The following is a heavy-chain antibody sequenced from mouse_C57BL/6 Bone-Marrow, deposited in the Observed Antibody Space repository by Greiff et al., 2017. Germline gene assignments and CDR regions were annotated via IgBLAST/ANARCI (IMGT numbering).Heavy chain of an antibody. J-gene: IGHJ3*01. Sequence: EVKLMESGGDLVKPGGSLQLSCAASGFTFSSYGMSWVRQTPDKRLEWVATISSGGSYTYYPDSVKGRFTISRDNAKNTLYLQMSSLKSEDTAMYYCARHQTAQASFAYWGQGTLVTVSA. CDR3: ARHQTAQASFAY. D-gene: IGHD3-2*02. V-gene: IGHV5-6*01. CDR2: ISSGGSYT. CDR1: GFTFSSYG.